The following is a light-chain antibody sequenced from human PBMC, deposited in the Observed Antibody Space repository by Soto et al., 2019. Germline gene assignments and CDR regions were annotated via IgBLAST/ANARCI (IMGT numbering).Light chain of an antibody. Sequence: QLVLTQSPSAAASLGASVKLTCTLSSGHSSYAIAWHQQQPEKGPRYLMKLDSDGSHSKGDAIPDRFSGSSSGAERYLTISSRHSEDESDYYCQTWGTGIHVVFGGGTKLTVL. V-gene: IGLV4-69*01. CDR2: LDSDGSH. J-gene: IGLJ2*01. CDR3: QTWGTGIHVV. CDR1: SGHSSYA.